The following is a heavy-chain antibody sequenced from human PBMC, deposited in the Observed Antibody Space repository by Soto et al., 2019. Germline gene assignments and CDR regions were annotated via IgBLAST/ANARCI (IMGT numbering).Heavy chain of an antibody. V-gene: IGHV4-39*01. CDR3: APHWQPRFAY. CDR2: IFYNGDS. Sequence: QLQLQESGPGLVKPSETLSLTCTVSGGSISTSSYYWGWIRQPPGKGLEWIGTIFYNGDSYYSPSLKSRVTISVDTSKNQFSLKLSSVTAADTAVYYCAPHWQPRFAYWGQGTLVTVSS. CDR1: GGSISTSSYY. J-gene: IGHJ4*02. D-gene: IGHD6-13*01.